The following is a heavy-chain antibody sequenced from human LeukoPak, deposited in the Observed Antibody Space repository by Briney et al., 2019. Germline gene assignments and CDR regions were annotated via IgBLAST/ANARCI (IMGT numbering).Heavy chain of an antibody. Sequence: PSETLSLTCTVSGGSVSSGSYYWSWIRQAPGKGLEWIGYIYYSGNTNYNPSLKSRVTISVDTSKNQFSLKLSSVTAADTAVYYCAREGLATMIRGVIPYWGQGTLVTVSS. CDR2: IYYSGNT. V-gene: IGHV4-61*01. CDR1: GGSVSSGSYY. CDR3: AREGLATMIRGVIPY. D-gene: IGHD3-10*01. J-gene: IGHJ4*02.